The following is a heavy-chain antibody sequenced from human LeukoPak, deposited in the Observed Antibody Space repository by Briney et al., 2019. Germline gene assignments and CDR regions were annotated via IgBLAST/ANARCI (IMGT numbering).Heavy chain of an antibody. Sequence: GRSLRLSCAASGFTFDDYAMHWVRQAPGKGLEWVSGISWNSGSIGYADSVKGRFTISRDNAENSLYLQMNSLRAEDTALYYCAKDGGGSSIAASNWFDPWGQGTLVTVSS. CDR1: GFTFDDYA. CDR3: AKDGGGSSIAASNWFDP. CDR2: ISWNSGSI. J-gene: IGHJ5*02. V-gene: IGHV3-9*01. D-gene: IGHD6-6*01.